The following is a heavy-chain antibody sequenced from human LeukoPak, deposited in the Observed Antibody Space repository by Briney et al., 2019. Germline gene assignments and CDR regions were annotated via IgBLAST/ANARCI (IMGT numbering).Heavy chain of an antibody. CDR2: TKPDEREK. V-gene: IGHV3-7*03. D-gene: IGHD3-22*01. Sequence: GGSLRLSCVGSGFSFSNYWMGWIRQAPGKGLEWVANTKPDEREKYYVDSVKGRFTISRDNAKNSLYLQMNSLRAEDTAVYYCAKDREYDDSCDYSGWGQGTLVTVSS. J-gene: IGHJ4*02. CDR3: AKDREYDDSCDYSG. CDR1: GFSFSNYW.